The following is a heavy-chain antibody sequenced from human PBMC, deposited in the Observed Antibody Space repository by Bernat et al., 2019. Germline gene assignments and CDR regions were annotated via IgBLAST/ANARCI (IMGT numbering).Heavy chain of an antibody. D-gene: IGHD2-15*01. V-gene: IGHV3-66*01. Sequence: VQLVESGGGVVQPGGSLRLSCAASGFTVSSNYMSWVRQAPGKGLEWVSVIYSGGSTYYADSVKGRFTISRDNSKNTLYLQMNSLRAEDTAVYYCARDPLGYCSGGSCYEGGFDYWGQGTLVTVSS. CDR1: GFTVSSNY. CDR2: IYSGGST. J-gene: IGHJ4*02. CDR3: ARDPLGYCSGGSCYEGGFDY.